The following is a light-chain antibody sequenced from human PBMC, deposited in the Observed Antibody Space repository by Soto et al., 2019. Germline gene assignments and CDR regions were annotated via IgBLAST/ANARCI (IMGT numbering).Light chain of an antibody. CDR1: QSVSSN. Sequence: MVMTQSPATLSVSPGERATLSCMASQSVSSNLAWYQQKPGQAPRLLIYGASTRATGIPARFSGSGSGTEFTLTISSLQSEDFAVYYCQQYNNWPPWTCGQGTKVEIK. CDR2: GAS. CDR3: QQYNNWPPWT. J-gene: IGKJ1*01. V-gene: IGKV3-15*01.